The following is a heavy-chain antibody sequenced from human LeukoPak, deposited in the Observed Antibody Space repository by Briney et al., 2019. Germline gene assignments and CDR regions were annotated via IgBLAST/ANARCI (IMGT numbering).Heavy chain of an antibody. J-gene: IGHJ4*02. D-gene: IGHD3-3*01. CDR2: INADDAGT. CDR1: GYTFTGFY. V-gene: IGHV1-2*02. Sequence: GASVKVSCKASGYTFTGFYLHWLRQAPGQGLEWMGWINADDAGTKYAQKFQGRVTMARDTSISTAYMELSSLTSGDTAVYYCARDRGDHDLDYWGQGTLVTVSS. CDR3: ARDRGDHDLDY.